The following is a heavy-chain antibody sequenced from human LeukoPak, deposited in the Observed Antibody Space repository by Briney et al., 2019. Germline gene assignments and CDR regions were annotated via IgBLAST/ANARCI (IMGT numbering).Heavy chain of an antibody. CDR1: GGTFSSYA. J-gene: IGHJ4*02. D-gene: IGHD4-17*01. V-gene: IGHV1-69*13. CDR2: TIPIFGTA. CDR3: ARLEITTVTTSDY. Sequence: SVKVSCKASGGTFSSYAISWVRQAPGQGLEWMGGTIPIFGTANYAQKFQGRVTITADESTSTAYMELSSLRSEDTAVYYCARLEITTVTTSDYWGQGTLVTVSS.